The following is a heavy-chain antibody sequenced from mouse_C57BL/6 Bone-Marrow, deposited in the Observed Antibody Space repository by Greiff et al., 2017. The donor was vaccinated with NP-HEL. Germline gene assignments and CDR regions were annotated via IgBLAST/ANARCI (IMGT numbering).Heavy chain of an antibody. J-gene: IGHJ3*01. CDR1: GYTFTSYW. CDR2: IDPSDSYT. Sequence: QVQLQQPGAELVMPGASVKLSCKASGYTFTSYWMHWVKQRPGQGLEWIGEIDPSDSYTNYNQKFKGKSTLTVDKSSSTAYMQLSSLTSEDSAVYYCARPHGSSYAYWGQGTLVTVSA. CDR3: ARPHGSSYAY. V-gene: IGHV1-69*01. D-gene: IGHD1-1*01.